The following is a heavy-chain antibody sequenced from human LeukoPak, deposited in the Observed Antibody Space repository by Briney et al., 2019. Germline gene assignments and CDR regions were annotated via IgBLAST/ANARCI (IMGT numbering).Heavy chain of an antibody. CDR3: TRLVSFGGAHFDY. J-gene: IGHJ4*02. V-gene: IGHV1-18*01. D-gene: IGHD3-16*01. CDR1: GYTFTSYG. CDR2: MSAYNGNT. Sequence: ASVEVSCKASGYTFTSYGISWGRQAPGLQLGWLGWMSAYNGNTNYAQKLQGRVTMTTDTSTSTAYMELRSLRSDDTAVYYCTRLVSFGGAHFDYWGQGTLVTVSS.